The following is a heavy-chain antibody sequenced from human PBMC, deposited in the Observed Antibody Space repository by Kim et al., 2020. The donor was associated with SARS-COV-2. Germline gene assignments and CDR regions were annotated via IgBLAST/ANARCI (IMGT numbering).Heavy chain of an antibody. V-gene: IGHV3-30*18. CDR3: AKDIEYYYGSGSQY. CDR1: GFTFSSYG. Sequence: GGSLRLSCAASGFTFSSYGMHWVRQAPGKGLEWVAVISYDGSNKYYADSVKGRFTISRDNSKNTLYLQMNSLRAEDTAVYYCAKDIEYYYGSGSQYWGQGTLVTVSS. J-gene: IGHJ4*02. D-gene: IGHD3-10*01. CDR2: ISYDGSNK.